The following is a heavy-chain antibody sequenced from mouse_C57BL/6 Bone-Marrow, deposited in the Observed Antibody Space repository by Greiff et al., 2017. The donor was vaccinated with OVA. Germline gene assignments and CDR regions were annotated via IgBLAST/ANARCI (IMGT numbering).Heavy chain of an antibody. Sequence: QVQLKESGPGILQSSQTLSLTCSFSGFSLSTSGMGLSWLRQPSGMGLDWLAHIYWDDDKRYNPSLKSRLTISTDTTRNQVFLKVTSVDTADTATYYCAHLITTVDWYFDVWGTGTTVTVSS. V-gene: IGHV8-12*01. CDR1: GFSLSTSGMG. D-gene: IGHD2-4*01. CDR2: IYWDDDK. J-gene: IGHJ1*03. CDR3: AHLITTVDWYFDV.